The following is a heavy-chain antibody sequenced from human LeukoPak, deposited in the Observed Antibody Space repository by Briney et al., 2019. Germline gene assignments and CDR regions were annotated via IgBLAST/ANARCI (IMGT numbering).Heavy chain of an antibody. Sequence: GGSLRLSCATSGFTFGSYWMSWVRQAPGKGLEWVSAISGSGGSTYYADSVKGRFTISRDNSKNTLYLQMNSLRAEDTAVYYCAKDQVTRDYAYFDYWGQGTLVTVSS. J-gene: IGHJ4*02. CDR2: ISGSGGST. CDR1: GFTFGSYW. D-gene: IGHD4-17*01. CDR3: AKDQVTRDYAYFDY. V-gene: IGHV3-23*01.